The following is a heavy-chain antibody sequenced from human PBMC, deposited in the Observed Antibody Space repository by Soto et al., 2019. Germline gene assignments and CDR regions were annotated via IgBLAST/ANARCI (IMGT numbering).Heavy chain of an antibody. J-gene: IGHJ4*02. Sequence: GGSLRLSCAASGFTFSNAWMNWVRQAPGKGLEWVGRIKSKTDGGTTDYAAPVKGRFTISRDDSKNTLYLQMNSLKTEDTAVYYCTTDMYSSSWFDFDYWGQGTLVTVSS. D-gene: IGHD6-13*01. CDR2: IKSKTDGGTT. V-gene: IGHV3-15*07. CDR3: TTDMYSSSWFDFDY. CDR1: GFTFSNAW.